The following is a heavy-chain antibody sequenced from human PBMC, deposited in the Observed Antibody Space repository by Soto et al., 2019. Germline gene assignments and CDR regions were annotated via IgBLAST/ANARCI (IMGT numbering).Heavy chain of an antibody. CDR1: GFTFDDYA. D-gene: IGHD6-19*01. V-gene: IGHV3-9*01. CDR2: ISWNSGSI. Sequence: GGSLRLSCAASGFTFDDYAMHWVRQAPGKGLEWVSGISWNSGSIGYADSVKGRFTISRDNAKNSLYLQMNSLRAEDTALYYCAKARAVAGTVRAFDIWGQGTMVTVS. J-gene: IGHJ3*02. CDR3: AKARAVAGTVRAFDI.